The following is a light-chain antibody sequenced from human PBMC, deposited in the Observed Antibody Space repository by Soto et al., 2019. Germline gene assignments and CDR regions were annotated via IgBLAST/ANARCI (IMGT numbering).Light chain of an antibody. V-gene: IGKV1-5*01. CDR3: QQYNYYPYT. CDR1: QGISTW. Sequence: DIQMTQSPSTLSASVGDRVTITCRASQGISTWLAWYHQKPGKAPKLLIYGASSLESGVPSRFSGSGSGTEFSLAISSLQPDDFATYYCQQYNYYPYTFGEGTKLEIK. CDR2: GAS. J-gene: IGKJ2*01.